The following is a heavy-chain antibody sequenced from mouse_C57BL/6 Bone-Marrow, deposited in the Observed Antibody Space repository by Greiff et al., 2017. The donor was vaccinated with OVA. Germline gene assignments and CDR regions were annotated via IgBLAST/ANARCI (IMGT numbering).Heavy chain of an antibody. J-gene: IGHJ1*03. CDR2: IHPNSGST. V-gene: IGHV1-64*01. Sequence: QVQLKQSGAELVKPGASVKLSCKASGYTFTSYWMHWVKQRPGQGLEWIGMIHPNSGSTNYNEKFKSKATLTVDKSSSTAYMQLSSLTSEDSAVYYCAREGGGWYFDVWGTGTTVTVSS. CDR3: AREGGGWYFDV. CDR1: GYTFTSYW.